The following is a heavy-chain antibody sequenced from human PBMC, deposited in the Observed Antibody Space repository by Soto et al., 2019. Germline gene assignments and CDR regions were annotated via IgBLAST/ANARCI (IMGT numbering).Heavy chain of an antibody. Sequence: SETLSLTCTVSGGSISSYYWSWIRQPPGKGLEWIGYIYYSGSTNYNPSLKSRVTISVDTSKNQFSLKLSSVTAADTAVYYCARGANVLLWSGESTPGYYGMDVWGQGTTVTVSS. CDR2: IYYSGST. CDR3: ARGANVLLWSGESTPGYYGMDV. J-gene: IGHJ6*02. V-gene: IGHV4-59*01. CDR1: GGSISSYY. D-gene: IGHD3-10*01.